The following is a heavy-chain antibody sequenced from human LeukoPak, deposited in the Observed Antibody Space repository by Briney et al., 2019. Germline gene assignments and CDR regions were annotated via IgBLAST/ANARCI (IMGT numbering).Heavy chain of an antibody. Sequence: GRSLRRSCVASGFIFGDYVFNWVRQAPGKGVEGVGFIRSKGYGGTTEYDASVEGIFTISRDDFKSIAYLQMNSLKPEDTAVYYCTRVGYSSSYYFDYWGQGTLVTVSS. CDR3: TRVGYSSSYYFDY. CDR2: IRSKGYGGTT. V-gene: IGHV3-49*04. CDR1: GFIFGDYV. J-gene: IGHJ4*02. D-gene: IGHD6-6*01.